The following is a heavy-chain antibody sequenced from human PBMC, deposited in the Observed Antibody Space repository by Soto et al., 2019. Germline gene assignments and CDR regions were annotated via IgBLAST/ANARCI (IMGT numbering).Heavy chain of an antibody. D-gene: IGHD5-18*01. Sequence: XGTLSLTCAVYGGSFSGYYWSWIRQPPGKGLEWIGEINHSGSTNYNPSLKSRVTISVDTSKNQFSLKLSSVTAADTAVYYCARAGGLWSYYYYYGMDVWGQGTTVTVSS. CDR3: ARAGGLWSYYYYYGMDV. J-gene: IGHJ6*02. CDR1: GGSFSGYY. CDR2: INHSGST. V-gene: IGHV4-34*01.